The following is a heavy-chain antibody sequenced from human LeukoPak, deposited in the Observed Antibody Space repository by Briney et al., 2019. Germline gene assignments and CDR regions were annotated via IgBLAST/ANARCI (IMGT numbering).Heavy chain of an antibody. Sequence: GASVKVSCKASGYTFTSYDINWVRQATGQGLEWMGWVNPNSGNTGYAQKFQGRVTMTRNTSISTAYMELSSLRSEDTAVYYCARPHSSSWYDWKLYYMDVWGKGTTVTISS. D-gene: IGHD6-13*01. CDR1: GYTFTSYD. CDR2: VNPNSGNT. J-gene: IGHJ6*03. V-gene: IGHV1-8*01. CDR3: ARPHSSSWYDWKLYYMDV.